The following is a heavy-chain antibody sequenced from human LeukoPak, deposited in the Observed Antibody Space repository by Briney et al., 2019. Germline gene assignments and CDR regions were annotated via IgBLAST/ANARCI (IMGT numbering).Heavy chain of an antibody. D-gene: IGHD4-17*01. J-gene: IGHJ5*02. CDR1: GITLSNYA. V-gene: IGHV3-48*04. CDR2: ISSTASTI. CDR3: ARDVTYYGADWFDP. Sequence: GGSLRLSCVVSGITLSNYAMTWVRQAPGNGLEWVSYISSTASTIYYADSVKGRFTISRDNAKNSLFLQMNSLRAEDTAVYYCARDVTYYGADWFDPWGQGTLVTVSS.